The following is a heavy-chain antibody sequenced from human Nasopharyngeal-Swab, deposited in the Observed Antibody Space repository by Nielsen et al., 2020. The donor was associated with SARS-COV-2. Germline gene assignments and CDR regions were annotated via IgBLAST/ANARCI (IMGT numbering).Heavy chain of an antibody. J-gene: IGHJ3*02. CDR1: GFTFSSYS. V-gene: IGHV3-21*01. CDR3: AKAATLDAFDI. Sequence: GESLKIPCAASGFTFSSYSMNWVRQAPGKGLEWVSSISSSSSYIYYADSVKGRFTISRDNAKNSLYLQMNSLRAEDTAVYYCAKAATLDAFDIWGQGTMVTVSS. D-gene: IGHD2-15*01. CDR2: ISSSSSYI.